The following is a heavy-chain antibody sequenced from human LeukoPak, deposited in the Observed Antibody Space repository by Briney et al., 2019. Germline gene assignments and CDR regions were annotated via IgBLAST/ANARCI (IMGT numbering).Heavy chain of an antibody. D-gene: IGHD6-19*01. CDR1: GIIFSSYG. Sequence: GGSLRLSCTVSGIIFSSYGMHWVRHAPGKGLEWVAFIRYDGSHKYYADSVKGRFTISRDNSKNTLYLQMNSLTAEDTAVYYCAQKYSSGWYDKGFDYWGQGTLVTVSS. CDR2: IRYDGSHK. V-gene: IGHV3-30*02. J-gene: IGHJ4*02. CDR3: AQKYSSGWYDKGFDY.